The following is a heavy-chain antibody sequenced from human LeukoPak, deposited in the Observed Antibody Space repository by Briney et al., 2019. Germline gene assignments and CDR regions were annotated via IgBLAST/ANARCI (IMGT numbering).Heavy chain of an antibody. V-gene: IGHV3-33*01. CDR1: GFTFSSYG. Sequence: GRSLRLSCAASGFTFSSYGMHWVRQAPGKGLEWVAGIWYDGSNKYYADSVKGRFTISRDNSKNTLYLQMNSLRAEDTAVYYCARPRDYYDSSGSFGYWGQGTLVTVSS. CDR2: IWYDGSNK. J-gene: IGHJ4*02. D-gene: IGHD3-22*01. CDR3: ARPRDYYDSSGSFGY.